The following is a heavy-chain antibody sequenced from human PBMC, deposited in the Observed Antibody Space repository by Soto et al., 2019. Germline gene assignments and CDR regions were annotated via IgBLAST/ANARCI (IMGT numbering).Heavy chain of an antibody. CDR2: IIPIVGLT. J-gene: IGHJ6*03. CDR3: ARPPGGHDAGGNYMDV. V-gene: IGHV1-69*02. Sequence: QVQLLQSGSEVKKPGSSVKVSCRASGGSLSSYPVTWVRQAPGQGLEWMGRIIPIVGLTNYAQKFQGRVTITADKSTSTAYMGLSSLRSDDTAVSCWARPPGGHDAGGNYMDVWGKGTTVIVSS. D-gene: IGHD2-8*02. CDR1: GGSLSSYP.